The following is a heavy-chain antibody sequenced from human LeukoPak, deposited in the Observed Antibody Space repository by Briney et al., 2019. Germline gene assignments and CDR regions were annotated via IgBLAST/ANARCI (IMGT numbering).Heavy chain of an antibody. CDR2: INPSGGST. J-gene: IGHJ4*02. D-gene: IGHD2-2*03. Sequence: ASVKVSCKASGYTFTSYYMHWVRQAPGQGLEWMGIINPSGGSTSYAQKFQGRVTMTRDTSTSTVYMVLSSLRSEDTAVYYCASGYCSTTSCYVNPYFDYWGQGTLVTVSS. CDR1: GYTFTSYY. V-gene: IGHV1-46*01. CDR3: ASGYCSTTSCYVNPYFDY.